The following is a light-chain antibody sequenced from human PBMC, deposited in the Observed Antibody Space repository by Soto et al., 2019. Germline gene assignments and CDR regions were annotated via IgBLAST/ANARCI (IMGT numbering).Light chain of an antibody. CDR3: QQRSNWPPIT. Sequence: EVVLTHSPGTLSLSPGERATLSFSSSQSISGSFLAWYQQKPGQAPRLLLYGASIRATGIPDRFSGSESGTDFTLTISSLEPEDFAVYYCQQRSNWPPITFGQGTRLEIK. CDR1: QSISGSF. V-gene: IGKV3D-20*02. J-gene: IGKJ5*01. CDR2: GAS.